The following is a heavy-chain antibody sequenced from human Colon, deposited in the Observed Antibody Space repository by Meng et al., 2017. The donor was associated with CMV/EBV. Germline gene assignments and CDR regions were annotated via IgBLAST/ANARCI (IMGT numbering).Heavy chain of an antibody. Sequence: GGSLRLSCATSGFTFSKYWMSWVRQAPGKGLEWVANIKQDGSEKYYVDSVKGRFTISRDNAKNSVSLQMNNLRAEDTAVYYCARPARGSTNYYGGQGTLVTVSS. CDR2: IKQDGSEK. CDR3: ARPARGSTNYY. D-gene: IGHD6-13*01. CDR1: GFTFSKYW. J-gene: IGHJ4*02. V-gene: IGHV3-7*01.